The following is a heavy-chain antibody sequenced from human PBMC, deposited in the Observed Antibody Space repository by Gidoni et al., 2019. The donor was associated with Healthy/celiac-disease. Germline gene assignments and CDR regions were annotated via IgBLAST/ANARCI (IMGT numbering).Heavy chain of an antibody. D-gene: IGHD6-13*01. Sequence: QLHLQESGPRLVKPSETLSLSCTVSGDSVSNPDYYWGWVRQPPGKGLEWIGTVYYRGPTYYNPSLKSRVTILVHTSLNQFSLRLSSVTAADTAIYYCARDIRYSSSWSHFDFWGQGTLATVSP. CDR1: GDSVSNPDYY. V-gene: IGHV4-39*07. J-gene: IGHJ4*02. CDR3: ARDIRYSSSWSHFDF. CDR2: VYYRGPT.